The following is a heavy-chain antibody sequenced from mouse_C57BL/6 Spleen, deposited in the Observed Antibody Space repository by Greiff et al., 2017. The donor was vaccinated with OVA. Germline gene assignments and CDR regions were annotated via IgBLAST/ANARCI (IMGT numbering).Heavy chain of an antibody. CDR1: GFSLTSYG. D-gene: IGHD1-1*01. V-gene: IGHV2-2*01. Sequence: QVQLQQSGPGLVQPSQSLSITCTVSGFSLTSYGVHWVRQSPGKGLEWLGVIWSGGSTDYNAAFISRLSISKDNSKSQVFFKMNSLQADDTAIHYCARASTVWYFDVWGTGTTVTVSS. J-gene: IGHJ1*03. CDR2: IWSGGST. CDR3: ARASTVWYFDV.